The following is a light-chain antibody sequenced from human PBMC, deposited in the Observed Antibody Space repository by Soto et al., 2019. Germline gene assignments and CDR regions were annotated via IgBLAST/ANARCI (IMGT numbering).Light chain of an antibody. CDR3: QQSYSTPPEYT. Sequence: DIQMTQSPSSLSASVGDRVTITCRAGQSISTYLNWYQQKPGEAPNLLIYAASNLQSGVPSMFSGSGSGTHFTLTIDSLQPGDSATYFCQQSYSTPPEYTFGQGTKLEIK. J-gene: IGKJ2*01. CDR2: AAS. V-gene: IGKV1-39*01. CDR1: QSISTY.